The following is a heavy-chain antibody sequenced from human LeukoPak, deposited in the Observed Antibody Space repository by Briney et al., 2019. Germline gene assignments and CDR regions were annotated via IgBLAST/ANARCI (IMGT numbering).Heavy chain of an antibody. CDR3: AKGIYSSGWSYFDY. D-gene: IGHD6-19*01. CDR1: ALTSSNSA. CDR2: LSGSGITT. J-gene: IGHJ4*01. Sequence: GRSLRLSCAASALTSSNSAMSCVRQAPGKGLEWVSTLSGSGITTYYADSVKGRFTISRDNSKNTLYLQMNSLRAEDTAVYYCAKGIYSSGWSYFDYWGHGTLVTVSS. V-gene: IGHV3-23*01.